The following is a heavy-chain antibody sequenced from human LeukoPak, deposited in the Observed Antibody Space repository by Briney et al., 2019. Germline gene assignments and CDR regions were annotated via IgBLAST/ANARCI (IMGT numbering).Heavy chain of an antibody. CDR3: ARGKQLWSTLGD. CDR1: GFIFSTYS. J-gene: IGHJ4*02. D-gene: IGHD5-18*01. Sequence: GRSLRLSCAASGFIFSTYSMHWVRQAPGKGLEWVSVISSDGTIKYYADSVKGRFTVSRDNSKNTLYVQMNSLRAEDTAVYYCARGKQLWSTLGDWGQGTLVTVSS. CDR2: ISSDGTIK. V-gene: IGHV3-30-3*01.